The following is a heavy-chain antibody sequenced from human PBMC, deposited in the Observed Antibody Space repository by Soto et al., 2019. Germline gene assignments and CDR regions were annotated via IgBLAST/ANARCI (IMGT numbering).Heavy chain of an antibody. J-gene: IGHJ4*02. CDR2: SGGGSGA. V-gene: IGHV3-23*01. D-gene: IGHD2-15*01. Sequence: SGGGSGAYYADSVKGRFTVSRANSKNTLFLQMDRLGAEDTAVYYCAIDLWWYTHWGQGTLVTVSS. CDR3: AIDLWWYTH.